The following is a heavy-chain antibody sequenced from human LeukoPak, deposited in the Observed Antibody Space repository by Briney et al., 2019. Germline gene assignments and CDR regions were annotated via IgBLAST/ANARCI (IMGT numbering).Heavy chain of an antibody. V-gene: IGHV3-48*01. CDR3: TRGADGFDP. Sequence: GGSLRLSCAASGFTFSSYSMNWVRQAPGKGLEWVSYISSSSSTIYYADSVKGRFTISRDNAKSSLYLQMNSLRPGDTAVYYCTRGADGFDPWGQGTLVTVSS. CDR1: GFTFSSYS. J-gene: IGHJ5*02. CDR2: ISSSSSTI.